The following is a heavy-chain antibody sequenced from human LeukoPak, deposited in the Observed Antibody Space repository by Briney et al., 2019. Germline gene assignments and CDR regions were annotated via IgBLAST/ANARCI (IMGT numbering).Heavy chain of an antibody. Sequence: PGGSLRLSCAASGFTFNSFGMYWVRQAPGKGLEWVAVIWYDGSNKYYADSVRGRFTISRDNSKDTLYLQMNSLRAEDTAAYYCARDLRGGYYDSSGFFGGLDYWGQGALVTVSS. CDR3: ARDLRGGYYDSSGFFGGLDY. V-gene: IGHV3-33*01. J-gene: IGHJ4*02. CDR2: IWYDGSNK. CDR1: GFTFNSFG. D-gene: IGHD3-22*01.